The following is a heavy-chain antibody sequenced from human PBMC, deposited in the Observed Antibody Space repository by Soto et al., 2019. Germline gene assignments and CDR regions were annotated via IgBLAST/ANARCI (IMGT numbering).Heavy chain of an antibody. CDR1: GYSFTSYW. Sequence: GQSLKISCKGSGYSFTSYWIGWVRQMPGKGLEWMGIIYPGDSDTRYSPSFQGQVTISADKSISTAYLQWSSLKASDTAMYYCASSPYVLRFLEWPLYDAFDIWGQGTMVTVS. CDR3: ASSPYVLRFLEWPLYDAFDI. V-gene: IGHV5-51*01. CDR2: IYPGDSDT. D-gene: IGHD3-3*01. J-gene: IGHJ3*02.